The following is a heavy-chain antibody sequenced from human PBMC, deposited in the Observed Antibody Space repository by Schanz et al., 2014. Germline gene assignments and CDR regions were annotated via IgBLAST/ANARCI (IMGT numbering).Heavy chain of an antibody. V-gene: IGHV3-23*01. CDR2: ISGSGGST. CDR3: ARGRVLES. Sequence: EVQLLESGGGLVQPGGSLRLSCAASGFTFSSYAMSWVRQAPGKGLEWVSAISGSGGSTYYADSVKGRFTISRDNAKNSLFLQMNSLRPEDTAVYCGARGRVLESWGQGTLVTVSS. D-gene: IGHD1-1*01. J-gene: IGHJ5*02. CDR1: GFTFSSYA.